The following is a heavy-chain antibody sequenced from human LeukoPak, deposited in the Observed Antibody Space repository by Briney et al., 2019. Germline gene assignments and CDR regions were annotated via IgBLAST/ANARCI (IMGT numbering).Heavy chain of an antibody. Sequence: GASLKISCKGSGFTFSSYWIGWVRQLPGKGLEWMGIIYPGDSDTRYSPSFQGQVTISADNSITTAYLQWSSLKASDTAMYYCARSAAARRGLYFDYWGQGTLVTISS. CDR2: IYPGDSDT. D-gene: IGHD6-6*01. V-gene: IGHV5-51*01. CDR1: GFTFSSYW. CDR3: ARSAAARRGLYFDY. J-gene: IGHJ4*02.